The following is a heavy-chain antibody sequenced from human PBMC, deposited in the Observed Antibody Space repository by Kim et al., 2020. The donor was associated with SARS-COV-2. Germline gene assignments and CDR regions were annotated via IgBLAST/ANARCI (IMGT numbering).Heavy chain of an antibody. CDR2: ISYDGSNK. CDR3: AKEGDFWSGYRSPDY. V-gene: IGHV3-30*18. D-gene: IGHD3-3*01. CDR1: GFTFSSYG. J-gene: IGHJ4*02. Sequence: GGSLRLSCAASGFTFSSYGMHWVRQAPGKGLEWVAVISYDGSNKYYADSVKGRFTISRDNSKNTLYLQMNSLRAEDTAVYYCAKEGDFWSGYRSPDYWGQGTLVTVSS.